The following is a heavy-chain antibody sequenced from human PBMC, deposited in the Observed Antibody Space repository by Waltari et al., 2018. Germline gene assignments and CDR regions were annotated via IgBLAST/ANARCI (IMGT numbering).Heavy chain of an antibody. D-gene: IGHD6-13*01. CDR2: IYSGGST. V-gene: IGHV3-53*01. CDR1: GFTVSGNY. CDR3: ARDWGYSSSWYVLGYFQH. Sequence: EVQLVESGGGLIQPGGSLRLSCAASGFTVSGNYISWLRQAPGKGLGWVSVIYSGGSTYYADSVKGRFTISRDNSKNTLYLQRNSLRAEDTAVYYCARDWGYSSSWYVLGYFQHWGQGTLVTVSS. J-gene: IGHJ1*01.